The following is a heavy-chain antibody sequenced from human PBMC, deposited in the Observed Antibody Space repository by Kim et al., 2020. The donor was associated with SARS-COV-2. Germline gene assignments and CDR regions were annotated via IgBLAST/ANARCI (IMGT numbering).Heavy chain of an antibody. J-gene: IGHJ6*02. CDR3: AKDISSSWPRSYGVDV. Sequence: GGSLRLSCAASGFSFSIYGVHWVRQAPGKGLEWVAVVSYDGSHKYYAESVKGRFTISRDNSKNTVSLEMNSLRPEDTAVYYCAKDISSSWPRSYGVDVWGQGTTVTVSS. D-gene: IGHD6-13*01. CDR1: GFSFSIYG. V-gene: IGHV3-30*18. CDR2: VSYDGSHK.